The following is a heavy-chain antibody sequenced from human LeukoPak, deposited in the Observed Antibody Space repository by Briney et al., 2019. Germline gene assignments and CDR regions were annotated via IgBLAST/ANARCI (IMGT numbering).Heavy chain of an antibody. D-gene: IGHD6-6*01. Sequence: SETLSLTCAVSGGSFSGYYWSWIRQPPGKGLEWIGEINHSGGTNYNPSLKSRVTISVDTSKSQFSLKLSSVTAADTAVYYCARGPRSSFLNYWGQGTLVTVSS. CDR1: GGSFSGYY. CDR3: ARGPRSSFLNY. V-gene: IGHV4-34*01. J-gene: IGHJ4*02. CDR2: INHSGGT.